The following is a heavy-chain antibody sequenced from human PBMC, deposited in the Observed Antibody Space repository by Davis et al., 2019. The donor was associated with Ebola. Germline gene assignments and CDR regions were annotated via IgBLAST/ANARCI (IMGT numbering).Heavy chain of an antibody. D-gene: IGHD2-15*01. CDR3: ARVFGVVAATLDY. J-gene: IGHJ4*02. V-gene: IGHV3-11*04. Sequence: GGSLKISCAASGFTFSDYYMSWIRQAPGKGLEWVSYISSSGSTIYYADSVKGRFTISRDNAKNSLYLQMNSLRAEDTAVYYCARVFGVVAATLDYWGQGTLVTVSS. CDR1: GFTFSDYY. CDR2: ISSSGSTI.